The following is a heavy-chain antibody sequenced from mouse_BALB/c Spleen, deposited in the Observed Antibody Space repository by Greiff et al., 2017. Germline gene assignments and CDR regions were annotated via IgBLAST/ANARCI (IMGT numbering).Heavy chain of an antibody. CDR1: GFTFSDYY. CDR2: ISDGGSYT. J-gene: IGHJ3*01. V-gene: IGHV5-4*02. D-gene: IGHD2-3*01. Sequence: EVKLVESGGGLVKPGGSLKLSCAASGFTFSDYYMYWVRQTPEKRLEWVATISDGGSYTYYPDSVKGRFTISRDNAKNNLYLQMSSLKSEDTAMYYCARDMRGAWFAYWGQGTLVTVSA. CDR3: ARDMRGAWFAY.